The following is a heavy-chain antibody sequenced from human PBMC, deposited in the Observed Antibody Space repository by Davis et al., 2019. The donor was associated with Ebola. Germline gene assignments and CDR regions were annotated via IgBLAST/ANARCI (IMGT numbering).Heavy chain of an antibody. CDR1: GYTFTDSY. CDR3: ARDLTGITCCS. J-gene: IGHJ5*02. D-gene: IGHD2-2*01. Sequence: ASVKVSCKASGYTFTDSYIHWVRQAPGQGLEYMGWINPNNGDTYSAPKFQGRVTLTRDTSISTAFMELSGLTSDDTADYYCARDLTGITCCSWGQGTLVTVSS. V-gene: IGHV1-2*02. CDR2: INPNNGDT.